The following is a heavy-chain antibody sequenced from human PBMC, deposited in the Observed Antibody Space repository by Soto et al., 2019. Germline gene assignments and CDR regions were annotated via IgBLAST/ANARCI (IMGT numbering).Heavy chain of an antibody. CDR2: ISGYNGNT. V-gene: IGHV1-18*04. CDR3: STFLTLGPWLPPTYYHGMDV. J-gene: IGHJ6*02. D-gene: IGHD5-18*01. CDR1: GYTFTGYY. Sequence: ASVKVSCKASGYTFTGYYMHWVRQAPGQGLEWMGWISGYNGNTNYAQTVQGRVTMTTDTSTGTVYMELRSLKSDDTAIYYCSTFLTLGPWLPPTYYHGMDVWGQGTTVTVSS.